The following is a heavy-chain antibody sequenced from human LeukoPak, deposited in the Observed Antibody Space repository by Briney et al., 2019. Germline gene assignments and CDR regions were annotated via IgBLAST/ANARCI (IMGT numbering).Heavy chain of an antibody. CDR1: GGSISSYD. CDR2: IYTRGST. D-gene: IGHD6-13*01. Sequence: PSETLSLTCTVSGGSISSYDWSWIRQPAGKGLEWIGRIYTRGSTNYNPSLKSRVSMSVDTSKKQFSLKLSSVTAADTAVYYCARLSSSWYQDWYFDLWGCGTLVTVSS. CDR3: ARLSSSWYQDWYFDL. J-gene: IGHJ2*01. V-gene: IGHV4-4*07.